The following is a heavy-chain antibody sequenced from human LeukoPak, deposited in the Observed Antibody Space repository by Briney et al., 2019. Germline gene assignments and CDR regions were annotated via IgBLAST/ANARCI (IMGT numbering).Heavy chain of an antibody. Sequence: PSETLSLTCAVYGGSFSGYYWSCIRQPPGKGLEWIGEINHSGSTNYNPSLKSRVTISVDTSKNQFSLKLSSMTAADTAVYYCASRLGRYFDWSYNAFDYWGQGTLVTVSS. CDR1: GGSFSGYY. J-gene: IGHJ4*02. CDR3: ASRLGRYFDWSYNAFDY. V-gene: IGHV4-34*01. D-gene: IGHD3-9*01. CDR2: INHSGST.